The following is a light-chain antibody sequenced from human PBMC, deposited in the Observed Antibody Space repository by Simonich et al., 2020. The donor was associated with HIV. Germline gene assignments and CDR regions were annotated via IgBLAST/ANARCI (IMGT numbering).Light chain of an antibody. CDR1: QSVSSN. CDR2: GAS. Sequence: EIVMTQSPATLSVSPGESATLSCRASQSVSSNLAWYQQKPGQAPRLLISGASTRATGIPARFSGSGSGTEFTLTISSLQSEDFAVYYCQQYNNWPPPITFGQGTRLEIK. V-gene: IGKV3-15*01. CDR3: QQYNNWPPPIT. J-gene: IGKJ5*01.